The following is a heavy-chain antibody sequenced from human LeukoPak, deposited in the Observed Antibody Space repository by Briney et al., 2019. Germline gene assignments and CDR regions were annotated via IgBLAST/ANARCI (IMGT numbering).Heavy chain of an antibody. CDR1: GGSFSGYY. V-gene: IGHV4-34*01. CDR2: INHSGST. J-gene: IGHJ4*02. CDR3: ARGYDFWSGYYRD. D-gene: IGHD3-3*01. Sequence: SETLSLTCAVYGGSFSGYYWSWIRQPPGEGLEWIGEINHSGSTNYNPSLKSRVTISVDTSKNQFSLKLSSVTAADTAVCYCARGYDFWSGYYRDWGQGTLVTVSS.